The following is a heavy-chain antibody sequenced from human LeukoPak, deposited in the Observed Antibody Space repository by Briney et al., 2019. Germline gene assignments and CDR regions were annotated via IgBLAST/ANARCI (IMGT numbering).Heavy chain of an antibody. CDR3: VRATANGSGRAYDH. CDR1: GESMIGHY. V-gene: IGHV4-34*01. CDR2: IHHSGDT. D-gene: IGHD3-10*01. J-gene: IGHJ4*02. Sequence: SETLSLTCAVYGESMIGHYWTWIRQRPGTRLEWIGEIHHSGDTKSKPSLKNRVTMSIDMSKNQFSLKVKSVTAADTAVYYCVRATANGSGRAYDHWAQGNLVPVSS.